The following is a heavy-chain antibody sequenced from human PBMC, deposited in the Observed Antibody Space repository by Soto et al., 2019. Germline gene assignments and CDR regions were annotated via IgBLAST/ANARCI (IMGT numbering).Heavy chain of an antibody. CDR2: INDSGST. CDR3: AREWELLPYYVMDV. CDR1: GGSFSGYY. J-gene: IGHJ6*02. Sequence: PSETLSLTCAVYGGSFSGYYWNWIRQPPGKGLEWIGEINDSGSTNYSPSLRSRVTISVDTSKSHFSLKLTSVTSADTAVYFCAREWELLPYYVMDVWGQGTTVTV. V-gene: IGHV4-34*01. D-gene: IGHD1-26*01.